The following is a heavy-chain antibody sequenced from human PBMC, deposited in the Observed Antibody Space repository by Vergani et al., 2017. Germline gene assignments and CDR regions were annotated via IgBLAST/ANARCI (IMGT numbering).Heavy chain of an antibody. Sequence: QVQLVQSGAEVKKPGASVKVSCKASGYTFTSDDINWVRQAPGQGLEWMGWINPNSGGTNYAQKFQGRVTMTRDTSISTAYMELSRLRSDDTAVYYCARGGRGDGYHYLFDYWGQGSLVTVSS. J-gene: IGHJ4*02. V-gene: IGHV1-2*02. CDR2: INPNSGGT. CDR1: GYTFTSDD. CDR3: ARGGRGDGYHYLFDY. D-gene: IGHD5-24*01.